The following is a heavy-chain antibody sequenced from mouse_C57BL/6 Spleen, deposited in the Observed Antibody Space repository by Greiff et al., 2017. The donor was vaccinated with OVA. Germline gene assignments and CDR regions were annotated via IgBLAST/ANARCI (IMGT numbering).Heavy chain of an antibody. V-gene: IGHV1-53*01. D-gene: IGHD1-1*01. CDR1: GYTFTSYW. CDR2: INPSNGGT. J-gene: IGHJ1*03. CDR3: ARRGLRHWYFDV. Sequence: QVQLKQSGTELVKPGASVKLSCKASGYTFTSYWMHWVKQRPGQGLEWIGNINPSNGGTNYNEKFKSKATLTVDKSSSTAYMQLSSLTSEDSAVYYCARRGLRHWYFDVWGTGTTVTVSS.